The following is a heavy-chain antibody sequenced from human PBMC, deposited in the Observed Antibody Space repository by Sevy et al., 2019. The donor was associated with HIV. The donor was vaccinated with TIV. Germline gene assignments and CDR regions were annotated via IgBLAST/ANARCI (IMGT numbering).Heavy chain of an antibody. CDR1: GFTFSSYA. Sequence: GGSLRLSCAASGFTFSSYAMHWVRQAPGKGLEWVAVISYDGSNKYYADSVKGRFTISRDNSKNTLYLQMNSLRAEDTAVYYCARDGNIVATTMRGYFDYWGQGTLVTVSS. D-gene: IGHD5-12*01. CDR2: ISYDGSNK. J-gene: IGHJ4*02. V-gene: IGHV3-30-3*01. CDR3: ARDGNIVATTMRGYFDY.